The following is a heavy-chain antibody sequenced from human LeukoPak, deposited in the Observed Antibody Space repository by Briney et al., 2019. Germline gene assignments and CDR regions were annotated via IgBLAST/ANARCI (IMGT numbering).Heavy chain of an antibody. V-gene: IGHV4-39*01. CDR2: IYYSGNT. J-gene: IGHJ4*02. Sequence: PSETLSLTCTVSGVSISSSNSYWGWIRQPPGKGLEWIGSIYYSGNTYYNASLKSQVSISINTSKNQFSLRLTSVTAADTAVYYCARQTGSGLFILPGGQGTLVTVSS. CDR3: ARQTGSGLFILP. D-gene: IGHD3/OR15-3a*01. CDR1: GVSISSSNSY.